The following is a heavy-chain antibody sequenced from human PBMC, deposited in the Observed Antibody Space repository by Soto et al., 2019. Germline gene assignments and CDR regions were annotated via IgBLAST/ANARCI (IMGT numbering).Heavy chain of an antibody. V-gene: IGHV3-20*04. J-gene: IGHJ6*02. CDR2: INWNGGST. CDR3: ARDLGVPAATGYYYYGMDV. Sequence: PGGSLRLSCAASGFTFDDYGMSWVRQAPGKGLEWVSGINWNGGSTGYADSVKGRFTISRDNAKNSLYLQMNSLRAEDTALYYCARDLGVPAATGYYYYGMDVWGQGTTVTVSS. CDR1: GFTFDDYG. D-gene: IGHD2-2*01.